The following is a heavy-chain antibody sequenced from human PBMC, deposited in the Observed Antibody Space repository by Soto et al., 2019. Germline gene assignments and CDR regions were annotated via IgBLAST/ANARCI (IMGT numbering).Heavy chain of an antibody. CDR1: GFTFSSYW. J-gene: IGHJ4*02. Sequence: EVQLVESGGGLVQPGGSLRLSCAASGFTFSSYWMSWVRQAPGKGLEWVVSIKHDAGVTYYLDSVKGRFTVSRDNSKNSLYLQMDSLRVEDTAMYYCARDVVKRSYYDFWSGSLFWGQGSLVTVSS. V-gene: IGHV3-7*01. D-gene: IGHD3-3*01. CDR2: IKHDAGVT. CDR3: ARDVVKRSYYDFWSGSLF.